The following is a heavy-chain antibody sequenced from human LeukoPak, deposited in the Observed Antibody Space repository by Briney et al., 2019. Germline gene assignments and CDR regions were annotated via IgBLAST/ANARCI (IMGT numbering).Heavy chain of an antibody. D-gene: IGHD3-10*01. CDR2: FDPEDGET. V-gene: IGHV1-24*01. CDR3: ARASITMVRGVIITPSAFDI. CDR1: GYTLTELS. J-gene: IGHJ3*02. Sequence: GASVKVSCKVSGYTLTELSMHWVRQAPGKGLEWMGGFDPEDGETIYAQKFQGRVTMTEDTSTDTAYRELSSLRSEDTAVYYCARASITMVRGVIITPSAFDIWGQGTMVTVSS.